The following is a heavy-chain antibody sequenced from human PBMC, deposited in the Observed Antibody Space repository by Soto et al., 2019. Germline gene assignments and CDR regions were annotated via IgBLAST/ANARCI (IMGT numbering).Heavy chain of an antibody. D-gene: IGHD3-22*01. CDR1: GYTFTSYY. Sequence: QVQLVQSGAEVKKPGASVKVSCKASGYTFTSYYMHWVRQAPGQGLEWMGIINPSGGSTSYAQKFQGRVTMTRDTSTSTVYMELSSLRSEDTAVYYCARDGSYYDSSGPSPSRSFDLWGRGTLVTVSS. V-gene: IGHV1-46*01. CDR3: ARDGSYYDSSGPSPSRSFDL. J-gene: IGHJ2*01. CDR2: INPSGGST.